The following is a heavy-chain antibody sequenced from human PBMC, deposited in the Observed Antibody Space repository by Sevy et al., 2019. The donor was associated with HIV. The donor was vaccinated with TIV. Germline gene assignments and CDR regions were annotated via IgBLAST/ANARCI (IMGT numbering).Heavy chain of an antibody. Sequence: ASVKVSCKASGGTFSSYGISWVRQAPGQGLEWMGGIIPIRGTVNYAQKFQGRVTITADESTKTAYMELSSLRSEDTAVYYCARGGGNGWCYFDYWGQETLVTVSS. V-gene: IGHV1-69*13. J-gene: IGHJ4*02. CDR3: ARGGGNGWCYFDY. CDR1: GGTFSSYG. D-gene: IGHD6-19*01. CDR2: IIPIRGTV.